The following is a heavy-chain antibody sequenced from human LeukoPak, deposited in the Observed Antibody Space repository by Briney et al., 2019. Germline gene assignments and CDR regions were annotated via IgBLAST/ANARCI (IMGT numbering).Heavy chain of an antibody. Sequence: GGFLRLSCTASGLTLSDHYIDWVRQAPGKGLEWVGCSRNKGNSYITEYAASVKGRFTISRDDSKNSLFLQMNSLRTEDTAVYYCARDGGTGGNTAFDIWGQGTMVTVSS. D-gene: IGHD4-23*01. CDR3: ARDGGTGGNTAFDI. CDR1: GLTLSDHY. V-gene: IGHV3-72*01. J-gene: IGHJ3*02. CDR2: SRNKGNSYIT.